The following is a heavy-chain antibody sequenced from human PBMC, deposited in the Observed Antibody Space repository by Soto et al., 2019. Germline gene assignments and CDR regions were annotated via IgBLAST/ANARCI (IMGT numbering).Heavy chain of an antibody. CDR2: IIPIFGTA. J-gene: IGHJ3*02. D-gene: IGHD3-22*01. CDR3: ARYYDSSRLFAIDI. V-gene: IGHV1-69*13. Sequence: SVKVSCKASGGTFSSYAISWVRQAPGQGLEWMGGIIPIFGTANYAQKFQGRVTITADESTSTAYMELSSLRSEDTAVYYCARYYDSSRLFAIDIWCQGPMVTVSS. CDR1: GGTFSSYA.